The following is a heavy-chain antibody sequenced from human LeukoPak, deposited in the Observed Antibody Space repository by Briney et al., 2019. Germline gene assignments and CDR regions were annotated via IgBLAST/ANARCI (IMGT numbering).Heavy chain of an antibody. V-gene: IGHV1-2*02. CDR1: GYTFTGYY. CDR3: ARDEGNTMVRGVILYYFDY. CDR2: INPNSGGT. J-gene: IGHJ4*02. D-gene: IGHD3-10*01. Sequence: GASVKVSCKASGYTFTGYYMHWVRQAPGQGLEWMGWINPNSGGTNYAQKFQGRVTMTRDTSISTAYMELSRLRSDDTAGYYCARDEGNTMVRGVILYYFDYWGQGTLVTVSS.